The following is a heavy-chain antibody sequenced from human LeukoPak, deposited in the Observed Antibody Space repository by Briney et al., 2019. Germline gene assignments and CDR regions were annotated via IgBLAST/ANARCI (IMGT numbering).Heavy chain of an antibody. CDR1: GGSISSYY. Sequence: NSSETLSLTCTVSGGSISSYYWSWIRQPPGKGLEWIGYIYYSGSTNYNPSLKSRVTISVDTSKNQFSLELSSVTAADTAVYYCARVADWFDPWGQGTLVTVSS. V-gene: IGHV4-59*12. CDR3: ARVADWFDP. J-gene: IGHJ5*02. CDR2: IYYSGST.